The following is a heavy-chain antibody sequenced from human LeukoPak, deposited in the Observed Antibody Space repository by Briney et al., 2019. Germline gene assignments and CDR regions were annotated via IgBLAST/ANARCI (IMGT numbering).Heavy chain of an antibody. CDR1: GGSFSGYY. D-gene: IGHD3-10*01. V-gene: IGHV4-34*01. CDR2: VNHSGST. J-gene: IGHJ4*02. Sequence: SETLSLTCAVYGGSFSGYYWSWIRQPPGKGLEWIGEVNHSGSTNYNPSRKSRVTISVDTSKNQFSLKLSSVTAADTAVYYCARLYGSGSYFTYYFDYWGQGTLVTVSS. CDR3: ARLYGSGSYFTYYFDY.